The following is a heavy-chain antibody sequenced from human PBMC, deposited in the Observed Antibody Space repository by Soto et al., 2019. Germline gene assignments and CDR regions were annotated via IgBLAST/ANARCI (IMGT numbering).Heavy chain of an antibody. CDR1: GFTFSNYW. V-gene: IGHV3-7*01. D-gene: IGHD6-13*01. J-gene: IGHJ4*02. Sequence: GGSLRLSCAASGFTFSNYWMSWVRQAPGKGLEWVANIKQDGSEKYYVDSVKGRFTISRDNAKNSLYLQMNSLRAEDTAVYYCARDKSWYREIDYWGQGTLVTVSS. CDR3: ARDKSWYREIDY. CDR2: IKQDGSEK.